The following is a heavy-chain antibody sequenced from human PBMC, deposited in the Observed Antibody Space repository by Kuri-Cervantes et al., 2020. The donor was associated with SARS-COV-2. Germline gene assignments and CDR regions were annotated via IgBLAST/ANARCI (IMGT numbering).Heavy chain of an antibody. CDR3: AREEHYNFWSGYMNYYGMDV. Sequence: GGSLRLSCAASGFTFSTYWMTWVRQAPGKGLEWVANIKEDGSEIYYVDFVKGRFTISRDNAKNSLCLQMNSLRPEDTAVYYCAREEHYNFWSGYMNYYGMDVWGRGTTVTVSS. D-gene: IGHD3-3*01. CDR2: IKEDGSEI. J-gene: IGHJ6*02. CDR1: GFTFSTYW. V-gene: IGHV3-7*03.